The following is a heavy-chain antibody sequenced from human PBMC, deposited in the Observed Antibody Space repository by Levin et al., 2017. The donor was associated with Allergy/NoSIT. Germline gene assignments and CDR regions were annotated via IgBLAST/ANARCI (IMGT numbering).Heavy chain of an antibody. V-gene: IGHV4-39*07. CDR3: ARSYYYDSSGYYDY. D-gene: IGHD3-22*01. CDR1: GGSISSSSYY. J-gene: IGHJ4*02. Sequence: SETLSLTCTVSGGSISSSSYYWGWIRQPPGKGLEWIGSIYYSGSTYYNPSLKSRVTISVDTSKNQFSLKLSSVTAADTAVYYCARSYYYDSSGYYDYWGQGTLVTVSS. CDR2: IYYSGST.